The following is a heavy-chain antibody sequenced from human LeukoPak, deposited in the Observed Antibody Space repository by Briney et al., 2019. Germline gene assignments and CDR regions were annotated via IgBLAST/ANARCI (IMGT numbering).Heavy chain of an antibody. Sequence: GASVKVSCKASGYTFTGYYMHWVRQAPGQGLEWMGWINPNSGGTNYAQKFQGRVTMTRDTSISTAYMELSRLRSDDTAVYYCARLPVEEGVARPEGDAFDIWGQGTMVTVSS. CDR3: ARLPVEEGVARPEGDAFDI. D-gene: IGHD3-3*01. CDR1: GYTFTGYY. CDR2: INPNSGGT. V-gene: IGHV1-2*02. J-gene: IGHJ3*02.